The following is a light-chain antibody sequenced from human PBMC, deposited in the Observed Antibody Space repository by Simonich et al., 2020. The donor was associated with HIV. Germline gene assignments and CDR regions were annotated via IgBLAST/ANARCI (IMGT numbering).Light chain of an antibody. Sequence: DVVMTQSLLTLTVTLGQPASISCRSSQSLLHSDGNTYLNWFHQRPGQSPMRLIYKFSTRDSGVPDRFRGSGSGTDFTLKISRVEAEDIGVYYCLQGTQWPIAFGQGTRLEIK. CDR3: LQGTQWPIA. V-gene: IGKV2-30*02. J-gene: IGKJ5*01. CDR1: QSLLHSDGNTY. CDR2: KFS.